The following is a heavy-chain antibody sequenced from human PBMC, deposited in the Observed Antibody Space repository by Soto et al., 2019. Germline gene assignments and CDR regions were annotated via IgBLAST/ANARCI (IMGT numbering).Heavy chain of an antibody. CDR1: GFTFTTCW. CDR3: ARDRGGYDRLYYYHGMDV. D-gene: IGHD5-12*01. J-gene: IGHJ6*02. V-gene: IGHV3-7*01. Sequence: GGSLRLSCEASGFTFTTCWMTWVRQAPGKGLEWVANINKDGSEKFYVDSVKGRFTISRDNAKNSLYLQMSSLRAEDTAVYYCARDRGGYDRLYYYHGMDVWGQGTTVTVSS. CDR2: INKDGSEK.